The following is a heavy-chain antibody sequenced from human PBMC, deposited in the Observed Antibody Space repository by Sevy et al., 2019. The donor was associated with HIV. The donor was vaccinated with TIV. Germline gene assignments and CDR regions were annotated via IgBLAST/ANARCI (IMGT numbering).Heavy chain of an antibody. J-gene: IGHJ6*02. D-gene: IGHD3-3*01. CDR3: AKDLYYDFWSGYPFYYYYGMDV. CDR1: GFTFSSYA. V-gene: IGHV3-23*01. Sequence: GGSLRLSCAASGFTFSSYAMSWVRQAPGKGLEWVSAISGSGGSTYYADSVKGRFTISRDNSKNTLYLQMNSLRAEDTAVHYCAKDLYYDFWSGYPFYYYYGMDVWGQGTTVTVSS. CDR2: ISGSGGST.